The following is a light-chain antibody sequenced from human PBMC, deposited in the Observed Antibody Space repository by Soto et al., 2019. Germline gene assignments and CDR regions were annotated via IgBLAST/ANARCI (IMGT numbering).Light chain of an antibody. CDR1: SSGVGGYNY. Sequence: QSALTQPASVSGSPGQSITISCTGTSSGVGGYNYVSWYQQHPGKAPKLMIYEVSNRPSGVSNRFSGSKSGNTASLTISGLQAEDEADYYCSSYTSSSPLCVFGTGTKLTVL. J-gene: IGLJ1*01. V-gene: IGLV2-14*01. CDR2: EVS. CDR3: SSYTSSSPLCV.